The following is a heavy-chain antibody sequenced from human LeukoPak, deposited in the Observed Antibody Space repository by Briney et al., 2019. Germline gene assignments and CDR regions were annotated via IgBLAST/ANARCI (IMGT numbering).Heavy chain of an antibody. CDR1: GFTFNTYW. CDR2: INSDGSST. V-gene: IGHV3-74*01. CDR3: ARRTYYYDTSAYYYDS. J-gene: IGHJ5*01. Sequence: GGSLRLSCAASGFTFNTYWMHWVRQAPGEGLVWVSHINSDGSSTSYAGSVKGRFTISRDNSKNTLYLQMNSLRAEDTAVYYCARRTYYYDTSAYYYDSWGQGTLVTVSS. D-gene: IGHD3-22*01.